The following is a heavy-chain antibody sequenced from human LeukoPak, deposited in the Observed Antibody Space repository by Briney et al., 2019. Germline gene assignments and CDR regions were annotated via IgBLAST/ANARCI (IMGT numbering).Heavy chain of an antibody. CDR1: GGSISSGGYY. CDR3: ARVEDYYDSTGEHFDI. Sequence: SETLSLTCTVSGGSISSGGYYWSWIRQPPGKGLEWIGYIYHSGSTYYNPSLKSRVTISVDRSKNQFSLKLSSVTAADTAVYYCARVEDYYDSTGEHFDIWGQGTMVTVSS. D-gene: IGHD3-22*01. V-gene: IGHV4-30-2*01. J-gene: IGHJ3*02. CDR2: IYHSGST.